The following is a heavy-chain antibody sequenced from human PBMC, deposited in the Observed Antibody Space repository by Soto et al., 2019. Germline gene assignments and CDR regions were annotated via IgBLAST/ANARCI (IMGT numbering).Heavy chain of an antibody. V-gene: IGHV4-34*01. CDR3: ARDALIDGSGY. D-gene: IGHD6-19*01. J-gene: IGHJ4*02. Sequence: SETLSLTCAVYGGSFSGYYWSWIRQPPGKGLEWIGEINHSGSTNYNPSLKSRVTISVDTSKNQFSLKLSSVTAADTAVYYCARDALIDGSGYWGQGTLVTVSS. CDR1: GGSFSGYY. CDR2: INHSGST.